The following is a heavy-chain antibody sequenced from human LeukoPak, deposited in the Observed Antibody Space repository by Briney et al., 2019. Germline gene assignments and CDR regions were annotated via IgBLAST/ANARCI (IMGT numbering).Heavy chain of an antibody. CDR3: AKDHMIRRSEVKKYYYGMDV. J-gene: IGHJ6*02. D-gene: IGHD3-10*01. CDR2: ISGSGGST. Sequence: GGSLRLSCAASGFTFSSYAMSWVRQAPGKGLEWVSAISGSGGSTYYADSVKGRFTISRDNSKNTLYLQMSSLRAEDTAVYYCAKDHMIRRSEVKKYYYGMDVWGQGTTVTVSS. CDR1: GFTFSSYA. V-gene: IGHV3-23*01.